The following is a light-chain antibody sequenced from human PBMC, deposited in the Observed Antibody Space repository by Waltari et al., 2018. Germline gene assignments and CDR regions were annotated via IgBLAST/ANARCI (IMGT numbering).Light chain of an antibody. Sequence: QSALAQPASVSGSPGQSITISCTGTASDIGAYNYVSWYQQHPGIAPKLLLYDVSDRPSGVSDRFSGSKSGKTASLTISGLQPEDAADYYCSSYTRRNTVIFGGGTKLTVV. CDR3: SSYTRRNTVI. J-gene: IGLJ2*01. CDR1: ASDIGAYNY. V-gene: IGLV2-14*03. CDR2: DVS.